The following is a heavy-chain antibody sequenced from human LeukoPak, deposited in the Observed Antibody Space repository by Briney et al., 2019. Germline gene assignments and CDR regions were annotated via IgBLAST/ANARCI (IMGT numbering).Heavy chain of an antibody. J-gene: IGHJ3*02. Sequence: TSETLSLTCTVSGGSISSGGYYWSWIRQPPGKGLEWIGYIYHSGSTYYNPSLKSRVTISVDRSKNQFSLKLSSVTAADTAVYYCARGKIVVVPAAQRIIGGAFDIWGQGTMVTVSS. V-gene: IGHV4-30-2*01. CDR3: ARGKIVVVPAAQRIIGGAFDI. CDR2: IYHSGST. CDR1: GGSISSGGYY. D-gene: IGHD2-2*01.